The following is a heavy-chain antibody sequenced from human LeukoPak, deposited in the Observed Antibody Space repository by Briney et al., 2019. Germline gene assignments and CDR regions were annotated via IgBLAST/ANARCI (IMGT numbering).Heavy chain of an antibody. D-gene: IGHD3-10*01. Sequence: GGSLRLSCAASGFTFSSYAMSWVRQAPGKGLEWVSTISGSGGSTYYADSVKSRFTISRVNSKNTLYLQMHSLRAEETAVYYCAKELWFGELSPFDYWGQGILVTVSS. CDR3: AKELWFGELSPFDY. V-gene: IGHV3-23*01. CDR2: ISGSGGST. J-gene: IGHJ4*02. CDR1: GFTFSSYA.